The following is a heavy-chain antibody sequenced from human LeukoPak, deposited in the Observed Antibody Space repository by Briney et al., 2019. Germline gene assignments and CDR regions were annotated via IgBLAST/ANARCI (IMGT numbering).Heavy chain of an antibody. Sequence: PGGSLRLSCTASGFTFGDYAMSWVRQAPGKGLEWVGFIRSKAYGGTTEYAASVKGRFTISRDDSKSIAYLQMNSLKTEDTAVYYCTREQDINRHENYVWGSYRSGFDYWGQGTLVTVSS. CDR2: IRSKAYGGTT. V-gene: IGHV3-49*04. D-gene: IGHD3-16*02. CDR3: TREQDINRHENYVWGSYRSGFDY. J-gene: IGHJ4*02. CDR1: GFTFGDYA.